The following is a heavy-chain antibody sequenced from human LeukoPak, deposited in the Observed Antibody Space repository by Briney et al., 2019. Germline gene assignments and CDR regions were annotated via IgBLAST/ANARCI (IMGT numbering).Heavy chain of an antibody. V-gene: IGHV3-11*04. J-gene: IGHJ3*02. CDR3: ARLSGSYPDAFDI. D-gene: IGHD1-26*01. CDR2: ISSSGSTI. CDR1: GFTFSEYY. Sequence: GGSLRLSCAAAGFTFSEYYMSWIRQAPGKGLEWVSYISSSGSTIYYADSVKGRFTISRDNAKNSLNLQMNSLRAEDTAVYYCARLSGSYPDAFDIWGQGTMVTVSS.